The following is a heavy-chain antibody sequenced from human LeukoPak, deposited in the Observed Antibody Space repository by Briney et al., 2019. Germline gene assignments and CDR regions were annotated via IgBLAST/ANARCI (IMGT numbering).Heavy chain of an antibody. CDR2: ISGSGGST. CDR3: AKGAASEYCYDS. D-gene: IGHD6-25*01. J-gene: IGHJ4*02. CDR1: GSTFSSYA. Sequence: GGSLRLSCAASGSTFSSYAMRWVRQAPGKGLEWVSGISGSGGSTYYADSVKGQFTISRDNSKNTLYLQMNSLRAEDTAVYYCAKGAASEYCYDSWGQGTLVTVSS. V-gene: IGHV3-23*01.